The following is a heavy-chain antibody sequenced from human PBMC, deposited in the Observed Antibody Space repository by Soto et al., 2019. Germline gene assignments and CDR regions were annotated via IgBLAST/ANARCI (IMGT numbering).Heavy chain of an antibody. D-gene: IGHD3-22*01. J-gene: IGHJ4*02. CDR2: IWYDGSNK. CDR3: AKSYYYDSSGYYKDFDY. Sequence: GGSLRLSCAASGFTFSSYGMHWVRQAPGKGLEWVAVIWYDGSNKYYADSVKGRFTISRDNSKNTLYLQMNSLRAEDTAVYYCAKSYYYDSSGYYKDFDYWGQGTLVTVSS. CDR1: GFTFSSYG. V-gene: IGHV3-33*06.